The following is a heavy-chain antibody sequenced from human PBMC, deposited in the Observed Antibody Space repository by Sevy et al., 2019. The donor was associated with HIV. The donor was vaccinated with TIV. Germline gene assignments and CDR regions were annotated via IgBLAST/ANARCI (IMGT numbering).Heavy chain of an antibody. CDR2: IRYDGSNK. J-gene: IGHJ6*02. CDR3: AGDRLGITISAEWGGGMDV. CDR1: GFTLSSYG. D-gene: IGHD3-3*01. V-gene: IGHV3-33*01. Sequence: GGSLRLSCAASGFTLSSYGMHWVRQAPGKGLEWVAVIRYDGSNKYYADSVKGRFTIPRDNSKNTLYLQMNSLRAEDTAVYYCAGDRLGITISAEWGGGMDVWGQGTTVTVSS.